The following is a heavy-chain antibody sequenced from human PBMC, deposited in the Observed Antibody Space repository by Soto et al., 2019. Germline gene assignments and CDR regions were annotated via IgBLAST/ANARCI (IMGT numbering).Heavy chain of an antibody. D-gene: IGHD3-10*01. CDR1: GGSISSYY. Sequence: ETLSLTCTVSGGSISSYYWSWIRQPPGKGLEWIGYIYYSGSTNYNPSLKSRVTISVDTSKNQFSLKLSSVTAADTAVYYCARGGSGSYPWFDPWGQGTLVTVSS. J-gene: IGHJ5*02. CDR2: IYYSGST. CDR3: ARGGSGSYPWFDP. V-gene: IGHV4-59*01.